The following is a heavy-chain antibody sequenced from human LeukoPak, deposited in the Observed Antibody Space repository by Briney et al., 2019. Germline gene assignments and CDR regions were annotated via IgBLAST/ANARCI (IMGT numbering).Heavy chain of an antibody. Sequence: SETLSLTCSVSGGSFSSAAYHWAWIRQPPGKGLEWIASISESGGADYNPSLRSRLSISLDTSDHQFSLRVTSVTAADTAVYYCARCDTSLVPYFDSWGQGTLVTISS. J-gene: IGHJ4*02. V-gene: IGHV4-30-4*01. D-gene: IGHD5-18*01. CDR3: ARCDTSLVPYFDS. CDR1: GGSFSSAAYH. CDR2: ISESGGA.